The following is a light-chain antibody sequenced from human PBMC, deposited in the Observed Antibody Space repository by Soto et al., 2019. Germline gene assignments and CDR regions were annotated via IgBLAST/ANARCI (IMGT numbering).Light chain of an antibody. CDR3: QSYNDWPFA. V-gene: IGKV3-15*01. CDR1: ESLSYF. J-gene: IGKJ2*01. Sequence: EIVLTQSPATLSVSPGERVTLSCRASESLSYFLAWCQHKPGQSPRLLIYGVSTRVAGVPSRFSGGGSATDFTLTISSLQSEDFAVYYCQSYNDWPFAFGQGTKLEI. CDR2: GVS.